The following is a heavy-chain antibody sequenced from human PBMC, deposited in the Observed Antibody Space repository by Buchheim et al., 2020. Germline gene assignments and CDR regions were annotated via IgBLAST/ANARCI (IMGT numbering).Heavy chain of an antibody. Sequence: QVQLQESGPGLVKPSETLSLTCTVSGGSISSYYWSWIRHPPGKGLEWIGYIYYSGSTNYNPSLKSRVTISVDTSKNQFSLKLSSVTAADTAVYYCARDIFTIFGGTYYYYGMDVWGQGTT. D-gene: IGHD3-3*01. V-gene: IGHV4-59*01. J-gene: IGHJ6*02. CDR2: IYYSGST. CDR1: GGSISSYY. CDR3: ARDIFTIFGGTYYYYGMDV.